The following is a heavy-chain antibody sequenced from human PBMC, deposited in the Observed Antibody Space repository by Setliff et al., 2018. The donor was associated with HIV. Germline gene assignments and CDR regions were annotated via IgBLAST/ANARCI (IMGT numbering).Heavy chain of an antibody. CDR1: GFTFSSYS. CDR2: INTDGRTI. V-gene: IGHV3-74*03. CDR3: ARDRSDDVGSFHH. J-gene: IGHJ4*02. D-gene: IGHD6-19*01. Sequence: QAGGSLRLSCAASGFTFSSYSMNWVRQAPGKGLVWVSRINTDGRTITYADSVKGRFTISRDNAKNTLYLHMNSLRAEDTAVYYCARDRSDDVGSFHHWGQGTLVTVSS.